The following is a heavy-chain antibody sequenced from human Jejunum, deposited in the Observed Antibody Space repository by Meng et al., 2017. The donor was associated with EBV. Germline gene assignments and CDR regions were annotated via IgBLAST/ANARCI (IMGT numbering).Heavy chain of an antibody. V-gene: IGHV4-61*08. CDR3: ARDQNGSYFAY. D-gene: IGHD1-26*01. CDR1: GGSVSSGGYY. J-gene: IGHJ4*02. CDR2: IYNSEST. Sequence: QEQLHESGPGLVKPSGTLSLPCTVSGGSVSSGGYYWSWIRQPPGKGLEWIGYIYNSESTNYKSSLKSRVTISADTSKNQFSLRLSSVTAADTAVYYCARDQNGSYFAYWGQGTLVTVSS.